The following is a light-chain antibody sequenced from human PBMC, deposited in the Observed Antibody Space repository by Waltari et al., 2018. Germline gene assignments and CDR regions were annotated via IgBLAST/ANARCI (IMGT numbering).Light chain of an antibody. V-gene: IGKV1D-8*01. CDR1: QCISSY. Sequence: VIWMTQSPSLLSASTGDRVTISCRMSQCISSYLAWYQQKPGKAPELLIYAASTLQSGVPSRFSGSGSGTDFTLTISCLQSEDFATYYCQQYYSFPYTFGQVTKLEIK. CDR3: QQYYSFPYT. CDR2: AAS. J-gene: IGKJ2*01.